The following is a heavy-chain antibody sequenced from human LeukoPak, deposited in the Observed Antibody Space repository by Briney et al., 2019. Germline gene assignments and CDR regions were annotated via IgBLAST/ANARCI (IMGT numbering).Heavy chain of an antibody. CDR3: ASGPRSTIFGVDSYYFDY. J-gene: IGHJ4*02. D-gene: IGHD3-3*01. CDR2: INPNSGGT. Sequence: ASVKVSCKTSGYTFIDYYMYWVRQAPGQGPEWMGWINPNSGGTKSPQKFQGRVTMSRDTSTGTAYLELSRLRSDDTAVYYCASGPRSTIFGVDSYYFDYWGQGTLVTVSS. V-gene: IGHV1-2*02. CDR1: GYTFIDYY.